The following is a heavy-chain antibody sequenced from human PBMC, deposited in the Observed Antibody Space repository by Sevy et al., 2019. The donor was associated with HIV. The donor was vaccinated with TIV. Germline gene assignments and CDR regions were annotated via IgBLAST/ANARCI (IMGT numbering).Heavy chain of an antibody. D-gene: IGHD6-13*01. V-gene: IGHV3-9*01. CDR3: ATGQQLITQSGSYFYYGMNV. CDR2: ISWNGADI. CDR1: NLTFEDYA. Sequence: GGSLRLSCAASNLTFEDYAMHWVRRAPGKGLEWVSGISWNGADIGFAASVKGRFTISRDNAKSSVYLQINSLTPEDTGVYYCATGQQLITQSGSYFYYGMNVWGQGTTVTVSS. J-gene: IGHJ6*02.